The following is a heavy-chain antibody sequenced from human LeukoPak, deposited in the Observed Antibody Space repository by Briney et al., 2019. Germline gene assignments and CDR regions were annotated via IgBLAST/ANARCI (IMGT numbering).Heavy chain of an antibody. D-gene: IGHD6-19*01. CDR1: GYTFTSYG. CDR3: ARVPGGSKWLVYDY. Sequence: ASVKVSCKASGYTFTSYGFSWVRQAPGQGLEWMGWISAYNGNTNYAQKFQGRVTMTTDTSTNTAYMELRSLGSDDTAVYYCARVPGGSKWLVYDYWGQGTLVTVSS. J-gene: IGHJ4*02. CDR2: ISAYNGNT. V-gene: IGHV1-18*01.